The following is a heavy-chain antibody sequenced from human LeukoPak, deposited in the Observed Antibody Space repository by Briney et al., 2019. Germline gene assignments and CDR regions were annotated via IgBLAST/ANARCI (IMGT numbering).Heavy chain of an antibody. CDR3: ARGGLRSRLDWFDP. Sequence: GGSLRLSSAASGFTFSSYSMNWVRQTPGKGLEWVSSISSTSTYIYYADSVKGLFTISRDNAKNSLYLRMNSLRAEDTAVYYCARGGLRSRLDWFDPWGQGTLVTVSS. J-gene: IGHJ5*02. CDR1: GFTFSSYS. D-gene: IGHD3-3*01. V-gene: IGHV3-21*01. CDR2: ISSTSTYI.